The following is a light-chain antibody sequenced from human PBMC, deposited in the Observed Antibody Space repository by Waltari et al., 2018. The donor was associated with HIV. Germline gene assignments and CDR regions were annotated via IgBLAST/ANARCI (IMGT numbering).Light chain of an antibody. CDR2: NNN. CDR1: SSNIGSTS. V-gene: IGLV1-44*01. CDR3: AAWDDSLKGYV. Sequence: QSVLTQPPSESGTPGQRVTISCSGSSSNIGSTSVNWYPQRPATAQQVLMLNNNQRPSGVPDRFSGSKSGTSASLAISGLQSDDEADYYCAAWDDSLKGYVFGTGTGVTIL. J-gene: IGLJ1*01.